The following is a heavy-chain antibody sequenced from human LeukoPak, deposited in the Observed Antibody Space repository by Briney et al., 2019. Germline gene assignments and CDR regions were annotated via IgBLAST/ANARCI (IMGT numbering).Heavy chain of an antibody. V-gene: IGHV3-23*01. D-gene: IGHD3-3*01. CDR3: AKGPLFWSGYHYFDY. J-gene: IGHJ4*02. Sequence: GGSLRLSCAASGFTFTSYAMSWVRQAPGKGLEWVSAIIGDGRSTYYADSVKGRFTISRDNSKNTLYLQMNSLRAEDTAVYYCAKGPLFWSGYHYFDYWGQGTLVTVSS. CDR2: IIGDGRST. CDR1: GFTFTSYA.